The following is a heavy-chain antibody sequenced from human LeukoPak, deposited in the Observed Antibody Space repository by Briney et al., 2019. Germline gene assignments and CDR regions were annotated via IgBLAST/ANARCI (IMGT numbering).Heavy chain of an antibody. V-gene: IGHV3-74*01. Sequence: TGGSLRLSCAASGFTFSSYWMDWVRQAPGKGLVWVSRINSDGSSTSYADFVKGRFTISRDNAKNTLYLQMNSLRAEDTAVYYCARDAPWDYYMDVWGKGTTVTVSS. CDR3: ARDAPWDYYMDV. J-gene: IGHJ6*03. CDR2: INSDGSST. CDR1: GFTFSSYW.